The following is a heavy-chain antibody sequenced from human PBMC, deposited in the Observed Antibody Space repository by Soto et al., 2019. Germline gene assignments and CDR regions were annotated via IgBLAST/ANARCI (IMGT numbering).Heavy chain of an antibody. J-gene: IGHJ4*02. CDR1: GFTFSSYA. CDR2: VSIGGST. CDR3: AKRRGAGGHFDY. V-gene: IGHV3-23*01. D-gene: IGHD2-15*01. Sequence: GGSLRLSCAVSGFTFSSYAMGWVRQGPGKGLEWVAVVSIGGSTHYADSVRGRFTISRDNSKNTLSLQMNSLTAEDTAVYFCAKRRGAGGHFDYWGQGALVTVSS.